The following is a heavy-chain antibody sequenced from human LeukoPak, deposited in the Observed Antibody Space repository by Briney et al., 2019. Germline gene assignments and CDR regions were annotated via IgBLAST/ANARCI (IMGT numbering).Heavy chain of an antibody. CDR3: ARGLSSATFFDC. J-gene: IGHJ4*02. CDR2: IYTSENT. D-gene: IGHD2-2*01. V-gene: IGHV4-4*07. Sequence: SSETLSLTCTVSVGSISSHYWSWIRQPAGKGLKWIGRIYTSENTNLNPSLRSRVTISLDKSKNQFSLKLRSVTAADTAVYYCARGLSSATFFDCWGQGILVTVSS. CDR1: VGSISSHY.